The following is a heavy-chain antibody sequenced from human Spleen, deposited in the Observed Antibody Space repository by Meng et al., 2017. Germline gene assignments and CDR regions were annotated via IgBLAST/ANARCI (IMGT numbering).Heavy chain of an antibody. J-gene: IGHJ4*02. CDR3: RLAYCMGDCVDY. Sequence: QVQLQQRGAGLLKPLETLSLTCPFNGGSFSAYDWSWIRQPPGKGLEWLGQINHSGSTNDNPTLKSRVTISIDTSRNQLYMKLSSVTAADTAVYYCRLAYCMGDCVDYWGQGTLVTVSS. CDR2: INHSGST. CDR1: GGSFSAYD. D-gene: IGHD2-21*01. V-gene: IGHV4-34*01.